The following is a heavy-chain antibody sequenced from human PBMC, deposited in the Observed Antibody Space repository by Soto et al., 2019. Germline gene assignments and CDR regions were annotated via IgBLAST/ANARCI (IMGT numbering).Heavy chain of an antibody. CDR3: AMFYFYSSGYLPSPYYYYYGMYV. D-gene: IGHD3-22*01. Sequence: GGSLRLSCAASGFTFSSYWMSWVRQAPGRGLEWVANIKQDGSEKYYVDSVKGRFTISRDNAKNSLYLQMNSLRAEDTAVYYCAMFYFYSSGYLPSPYYYYYGMYVLGQGTTVTISS. V-gene: IGHV3-7*02. CDR2: IKQDGSEK. J-gene: IGHJ6*02. CDR1: GFTFSSYW.